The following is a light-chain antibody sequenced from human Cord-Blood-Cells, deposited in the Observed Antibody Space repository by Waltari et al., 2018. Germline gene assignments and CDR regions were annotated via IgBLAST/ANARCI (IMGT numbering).Light chain of an antibody. CDR1: QSVSSY. J-gene: IGKJ4*01. Sequence: EIVLTPYPATLSLSPGDRATLSCRASQSVSSYLAWYPQKPGQAPRRLIYDAYNRATGIPARFSGSGSGTDFTLTISSLEPEDFAVYYCQQRSNWPTFGGGTKVEIK. V-gene: IGKV3-11*01. CDR2: DAY. CDR3: QQRSNWPT.